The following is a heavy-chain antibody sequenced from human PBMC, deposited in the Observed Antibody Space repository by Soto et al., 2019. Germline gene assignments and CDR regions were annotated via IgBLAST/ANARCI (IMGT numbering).Heavy chain of an antibody. J-gene: IGHJ5*02. CDR3: ARGSRLTAAGSKPFDP. V-gene: IGHV4-59*01. CDR1: GGSISSYY. Sequence: SETLSLTCTVSGGSISSYYWSWIRQPPGKGLEWIGYIYYSGSTNYNPSLKSRVTISVDTSKNQFSLKLSSVTAADTAVYYCARGSRLTAAGSKPFDPWGQGTLVTVSS. CDR2: IYYSGST. D-gene: IGHD6-13*01.